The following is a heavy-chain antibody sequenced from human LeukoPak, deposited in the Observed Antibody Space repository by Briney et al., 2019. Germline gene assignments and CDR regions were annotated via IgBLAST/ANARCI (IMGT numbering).Heavy chain of an antibody. V-gene: IGHV4-38-2*02. CDR2: IYHSGST. CDR1: GYSISSGYY. D-gene: IGHD6-13*01. CDR3: ARAGAAAALGRFDN. J-gene: IGHJ4*02. Sequence: SETLSLTCTVSGYSISSGYYWGWIRQSPGKGLEWIGSIYHSGSTNYNPSLKSRVTISVDTSKNQFSLKLSSVTAADTAVYYCARAGAAAALGRFDNWGQGILVTVSS.